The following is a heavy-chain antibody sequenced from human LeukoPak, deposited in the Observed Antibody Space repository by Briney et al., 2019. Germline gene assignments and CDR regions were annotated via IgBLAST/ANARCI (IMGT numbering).Heavy chain of an antibody. D-gene: IGHD3-9*01. J-gene: IGHJ6*02. Sequence: GASVNVSCKASGYTFTTYGINWVRQAPGQGLDGMAWISPYNGNTHYAQSLQGRVTVTTDTSTSTAYMELRSLRSDDTAVYYCARDNTGYNYGMDVWGQGTTVTVSS. CDR3: ARDNTGYNYGMDV. CDR1: GYTFTTYG. V-gene: IGHV1-18*01. CDR2: ISPYNGNT.